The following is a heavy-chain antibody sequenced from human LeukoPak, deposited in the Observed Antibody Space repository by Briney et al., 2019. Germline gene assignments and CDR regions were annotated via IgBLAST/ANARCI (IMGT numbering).Heavy chain of an antibody. CDR3: ARSITSSWYGDFQH. V-gene: IGHV4-59*01. D-gene: IGHD6-13*01. CDR1: GGSMSGYF. Sequence: SEILSLTCTVSGGSMSGYFWSWIRQPPGKGLEWIGYIYYSGSTNYNPSLKSRVTISVDTSKNQFSLKLSSVTAADTAVYYCARSITSSWYGDFQHWGQGTLVTVSS. J-gene: IGHJ1*01. CDR2: IYYSGST.